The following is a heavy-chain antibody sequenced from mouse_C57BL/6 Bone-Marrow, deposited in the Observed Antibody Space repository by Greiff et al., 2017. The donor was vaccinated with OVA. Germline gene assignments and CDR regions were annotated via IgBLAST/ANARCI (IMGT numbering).Heavy chain of an antibody. CDR2: ISSGGDYI. D-gene: IGHD1-1*01. CDR1: GFTFSSYA. J-gene: IGHJ2*01. V-gene: IGHV5-9-1*02. CDR3: TRGRYGSSFLDY. Sequence: DVMLVESGEGLVKPGGSLKLSCAASGFTFSSYAMSWVRQTPEKRLEWVAYISSGGDYIYYADTVKGRFTISRDNARNTLYLQMSSLKSEDTAMYYCTRGRYGSSFLDYWGQGTTLTVSS.